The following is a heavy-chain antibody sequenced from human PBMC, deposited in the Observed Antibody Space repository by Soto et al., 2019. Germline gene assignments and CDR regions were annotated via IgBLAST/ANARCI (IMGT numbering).Heavy chain of an antibody. V-gene: IGHV1-69*02. CDR2: IIPIPGIT. D-gene: IGHD2-2*01. CDR1: GGTFSSYT. CDR3: ATTFRYCSSTSCYAWGLDY. Sequence: QVQLVQSGAEVKKPGSSVKVSCKASGGTFSSYTIRWVRQAHGQGLEWMGRIIPIPGITNYAQKFQGRVTITADNYTRTAYMELSILRSEDTAVYYCATTFRYCSSTSCYAWGLDYWGQGPLVTFSS. J-gene: IGHJ4*02.